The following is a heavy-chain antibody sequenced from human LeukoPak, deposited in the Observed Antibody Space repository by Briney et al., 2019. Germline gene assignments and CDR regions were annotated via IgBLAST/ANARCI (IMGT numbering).Heavy chain of an antibody. CDR3: ARQGFVASYGVDV. V-gene: IGHV5-51*01. J-gene: IGHJ6*02. Sequence: GESLKISCKGSGYSFKNYWIAWVRQMPGKGLEWMGIIYPGDSNTRYNPSFQGQVTISADKSISTAYLQWSSLKASDTAKYYCARQGFVASYGVDVWGRGTTVTVS. CDR1: GYSFKNYW. CDR2: IYPGDSNT.